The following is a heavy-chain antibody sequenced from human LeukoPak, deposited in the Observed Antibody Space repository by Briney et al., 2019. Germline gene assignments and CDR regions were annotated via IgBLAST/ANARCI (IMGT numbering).Heavy chain of an antibody. CDR2: ISSSGSTI. D-gene: IGHD3-22*01. Sequence: GGSLRLSCAASGFTFSSYSMNWIRHAPGKGLEWVSYISSSGSTIYYADSVKGRFTISRDKAKNSLFLQMNSLRAEDTAVYYCARGSASSGYYGIPHWGQGTLVTVSS. J-gene: IGHJ1*01. CDR3: ARGSASSGYYGIPH. V-gene: IGHV3-48*01. CDR1: GFTFSSYS.